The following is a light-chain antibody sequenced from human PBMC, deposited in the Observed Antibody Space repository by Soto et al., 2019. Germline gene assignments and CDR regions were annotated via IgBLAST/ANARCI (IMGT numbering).Light chain of an antibody. CDR2: GAS. CDR1: QSVSRSF. Sequence: EIVLTQSPGTLSLSPGERATLSCRASQSVSRSFLAWYQQKPGQAPRLLIYGASSRATGIPDRFSGSGSGTDFTLTISRLDPEDFAVYYCQQYDSSPWTFGQGTKVDI. J-gene: IGKJ1*01. V-gene: IGKV3-20*01. CDR3: QQYDSSPWT.